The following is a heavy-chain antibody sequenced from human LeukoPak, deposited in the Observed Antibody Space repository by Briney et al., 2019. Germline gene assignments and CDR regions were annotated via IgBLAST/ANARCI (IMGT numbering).Heavy chain of an antibody. Sequence: GGSLRLPCAASGFTFDDYAMHWVRQTPGKGLEWVSLIRGNGGSTYYTDSVKGRFTISRDNTKNSLYLQMNSLRTEDTAFYYCAKDSGIAPTGTGYFDYWGQGTLVTVSS. CDR2: IRGNGGST. D-gene: IGHD6-13*01. CDR3: AKDSGIAPTGTGYFDY. J-gene: IGHJ4*02. V-gene: IGHV3-43*02. CDR1: GFTFDDYA.